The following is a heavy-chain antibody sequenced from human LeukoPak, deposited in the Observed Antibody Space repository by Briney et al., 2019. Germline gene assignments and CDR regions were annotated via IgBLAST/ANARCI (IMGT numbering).Heavy chain of an antibody. D-gene: IGHD2-15*01. V-gene: IGHV3-23*01. J-gene: IGHJ3*01. CDR3: AKDRSAGAFDF. Sequence: PGGSLRLSCAASGFTFKNYAMHWVRQAPGKGLEWVSAISGSGGSTYYADSVKGRFTISRDKSKNTLYLQMNSLRAEDTAVYYCAKDRSAGAFDFWGQGTMVTLSS. CDR1: GFTFKNYA. CDR2: ISGSGGST.